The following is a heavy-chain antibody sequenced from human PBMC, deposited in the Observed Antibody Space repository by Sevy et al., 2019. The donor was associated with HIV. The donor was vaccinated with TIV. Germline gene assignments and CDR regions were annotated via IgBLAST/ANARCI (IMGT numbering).Heavy chain of an antibody. Sequence: GESLKISCAASGFTFSSYWMTWVRQPPGKGLEWVANIKQDMSEKYYADSVKGRFTISRDNARNSLYLQMESLRAEDTAVYYCARAQQVTMLVVIGGLYFDFWGQGTLVTVSS. J-gene: IGHJ4*02. D-gene: IGHD3-22*01. CDR2: IKQDMSEK. CDR3: ARAQQVTMLVVIGGLYFDF. V-gene: IGHV3-7*01. CDR1: GFTFSSYW.